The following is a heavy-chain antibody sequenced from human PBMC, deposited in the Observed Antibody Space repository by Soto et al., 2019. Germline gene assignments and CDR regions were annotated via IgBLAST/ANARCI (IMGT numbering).Heavy chain of an antibody. CDR1: GFIFSSHW. CDR3: ARESSSGWYFFDY. CDR2: IKQDGSEK. J-gene: IGHJ4*02. V-gene: IGHV3-7*03. Sequence: GGSLRLSCGASGFIFSSHWMSWARQAPGRGLEWVANIKQDGSEKYYVDSVKGRFTISRDNAKNSLYLQVSSLRAEDTAVYYCARESSSGWYFFDYWGQGTLVTVSS. D-gene: IGHD6-19*01.